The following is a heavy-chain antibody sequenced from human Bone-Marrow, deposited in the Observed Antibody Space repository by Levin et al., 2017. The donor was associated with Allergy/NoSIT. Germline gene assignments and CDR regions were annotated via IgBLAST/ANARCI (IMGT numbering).Heavy chain of an antibody. D-gene: IGHD6-19*01. CDR2: IYYTGST. V-gene: IGHV4-61*01. Sequence: NPSETLSLTCNVSGGSVSSGSYYWSWIRQPPGKGLEWIGYIYYTGSTDYNPSLKSRVAISIDTWKNQLSLKLSSVTAADTAVYYCARAPADSSGWFGEYYFGYWGQGTLVTVSS. J-gene: IGHJ4*02. CDR3: ARAPADSSGWFGEYYFGY. CDR1: GGSVSSGSYY.